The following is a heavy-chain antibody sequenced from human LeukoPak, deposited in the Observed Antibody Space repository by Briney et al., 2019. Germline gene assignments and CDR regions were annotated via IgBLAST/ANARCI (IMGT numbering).Heavy chain of an antibody. CDR1: GYTFTGYY. D-gene: IGHD2-2*01. J-gene: IGHJ1*01. V-gene: IGHV1-2*02. CDR3: ASGPYQLLHAEYFQH. CDR2: INPNSGGT. Sequence: ASMKVSCKASGYTFTGYYMHWVRQAPGQGLEWMGWINPNSGGTNYAQKFQGRVTMTRDTSISTAYMELSRLRSDDTAVYYCASGPYQLLHAEYFQHWGQGTLVTVSS.